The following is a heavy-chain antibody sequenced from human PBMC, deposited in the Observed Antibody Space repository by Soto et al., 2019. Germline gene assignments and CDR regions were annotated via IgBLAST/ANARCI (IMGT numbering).Heavy chain of an antibody. D-gene: IGHD2-21*02. Sequence: SETLSLTCTVSGGSISSGGYYWSWIRQHPGKGLEWIGSIYYSGSTYYNPSLKSRVTISVDTSKNQFSLKLSSVTAADTAVYYCARARSGDRRFDSWGQGALVTVSS. CDR2: IYYSGST. V-gene: IGHV4-39*01. CDR3: ARARSGDRRFDS. J-gene: IGHJ4*02. CDR1: GGSISSGGYY.